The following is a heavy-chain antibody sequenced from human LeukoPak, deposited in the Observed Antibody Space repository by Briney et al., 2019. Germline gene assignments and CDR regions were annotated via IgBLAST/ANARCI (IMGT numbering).Heavy chain of an antibody. CDR2: ISYDGSNK. D-gene: IGHD6-19*01. CDR1: GFTFSSYG. CDR3: AKEKGSGWVHGALDI. J-gene: IGHJ3*02. Sequence: PGRSLRLSCAASGFTFSSYGMHWVRQAPGKGLEWVAVISYDGSNKYYADSVKGRFTISRDNSKNTLYLQMNSLRAEDTAVYYCAKEKGSGWVHGALDIWGQGTMVTVSS. V-gene: IGHV3-30*18.